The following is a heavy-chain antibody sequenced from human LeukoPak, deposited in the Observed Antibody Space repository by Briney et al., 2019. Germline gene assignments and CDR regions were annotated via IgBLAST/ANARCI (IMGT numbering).Heavy chain of an antibody. D-gene: IGHD6-6*01. Sequence: ASVKVSCKASGYTFTSYAMNWVRQAPGQRLEWMGSVDAGSDNRKYSQKFQGRVTITSDTSASTAYMELSSLRSEDTAVYYCSRKYSSSSPYYYYGMDVWGQGTTVTVSS. CDR1: GYTFTSYA. CDR3: SRKYSSSSPYYYYGMDV. J-gene: IGHJ6*02. V-gene: IGHV1-3*01. CDR2: VDAGSDNR.